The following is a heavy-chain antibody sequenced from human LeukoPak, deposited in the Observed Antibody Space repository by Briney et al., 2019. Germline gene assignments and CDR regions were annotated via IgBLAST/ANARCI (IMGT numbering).Heavy chain of an antibody. Sequence: PGGSLRLSXAASGFTFSTYAMHWVSQAPGKGLEYVSAISSNGDSTYYANSVKGRFTISRDNSKNTLYLQVGSVRGEDMAVYYCARGHLPAPTLSYYYYMDVWGKGTTVTVSS. CDR2: ISSNGDST. CDR1: GFTFSTYA. CDR3: ARGHLPAPTLSYYYYMDV. D-gene: IGHD2-2*01. J-gene: IGHJ6*03. V-gene: IGHV3-64*01.